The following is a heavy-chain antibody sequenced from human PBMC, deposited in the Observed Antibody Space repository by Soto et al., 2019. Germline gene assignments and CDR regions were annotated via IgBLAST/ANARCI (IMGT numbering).Heavy chain of an antibody. CDR2: IIPIFGTA. D-gene: IGHD2-15*01. Sequence: SVKVSCKASGGTFSSYAISWVRQAPGQGLEWMGGIIPIFGTANYAQKFQGRVTITADESTSTAYMELSSLRSEDTAVYYCARDRRSGGSCYQYYFLYWGQGPLVTVSS. CDR3: ARDRRSGGSCYQYYFLY. V-gene: IGHV1-69*13. CDR1: GGTFSSYA. J-gene: IGHJ4*02.